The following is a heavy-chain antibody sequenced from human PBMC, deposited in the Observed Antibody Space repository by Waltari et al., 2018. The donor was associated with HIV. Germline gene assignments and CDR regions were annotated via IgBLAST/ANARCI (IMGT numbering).Heavy chain of an antibody. V-gene: IGHV3-33*01. J-gene: IGHJ1*01. D-gene: IGHD6-6*01. CDR2: FWSDGVEI. Sequence: QVQLVESGGGVVQPGTYLTLSCAVSGFTFSNFAIHWVRQSPAKGLEWLAVFWSDGVEISYADSVKGRFTISKDSSQKTLYLHLTSLRAEDTALYYCARGYSSSRWIPLYHWGRGTLVTVSS. CDR3: ARGYSSSRWIPLYH. CDR1: GFTFSNFA.